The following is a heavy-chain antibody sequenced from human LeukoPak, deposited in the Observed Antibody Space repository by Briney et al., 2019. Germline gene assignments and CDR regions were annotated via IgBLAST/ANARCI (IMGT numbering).Heavy chain of an antibody. D-gene: IGHD1-7*01. V-gene: IGHV4-34*01. J-gene: IGHJ6*03. Sequence: SETLSLTCAVYGGSFSHYYWSWIRQSPRMGLEWIAEANDSGTINYNPSLMSRVTISLDKSKNQFSLKLSSATAADTAVYYCARRWNYGRNYYIDVWGKGATVSVSS. CDR2: ANDSGTI. CDR1: GGSFSHYY. CDR3: ARRWNYGRNYYIDV.